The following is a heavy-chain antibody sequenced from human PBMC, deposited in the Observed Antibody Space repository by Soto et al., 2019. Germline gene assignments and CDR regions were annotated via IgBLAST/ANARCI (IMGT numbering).Heavy chain of an antibody. Sequence: GGSLRLSCVGSGFIFSNSGMHWVRQTPGKGLEWVAFMSYDGSDTFYADSVKGRFTISRDNSKNTLFLHMSNLRAEDTAMYYCTIVRVADSALDHWGQGTLVTVSS. CDR3: TIVRVADSALDH. J-gene: IGHJ4*02. CDR2: MSYDGSDT. V-gene: IGHV3-30*02. D-gene: IGHD3-10*02. CDR1: GFIFSNSG.